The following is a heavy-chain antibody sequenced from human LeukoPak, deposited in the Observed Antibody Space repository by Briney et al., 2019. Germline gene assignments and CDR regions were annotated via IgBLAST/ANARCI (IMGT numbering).Heavy chain of an antibody. CDR3: ARDRDGDWMDFDY. CDR1: GYTFSGYY. D-gene: IGHD4-17*01. CDR2: INPNSGGT. V-gene: IGHV1-2*02. Sequence: PQASVKVSCKASGYTFSGYYMHWVRQAPGQGLEWMGWINPNSGGTNYAQKFQGRVTMTRDTSISTAYMELSRLRSDDTAVYYCARDRDGDWMDFDYWGQGTLVTVSS. J-gene: IGHJ4*02.